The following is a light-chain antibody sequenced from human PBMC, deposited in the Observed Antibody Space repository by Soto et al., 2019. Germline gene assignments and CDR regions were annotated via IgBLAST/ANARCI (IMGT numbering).Light chain of an antibody. Sequence: DIQMTQSPSTLSASVGDRVTITCRASQSINSWLAWYQQKPGKAPKLLIYKASSLESGVPSRFSGSESGTEFTLTISSLQPDDFATYYCQQYNDYPLTFGGGTKVEIK. V-gene: IGKV1-5*03. CDR1: QSINSW. CDR2: KAS. J-gene: IGKJ4*01. CDR3: QQYNDYPLT.